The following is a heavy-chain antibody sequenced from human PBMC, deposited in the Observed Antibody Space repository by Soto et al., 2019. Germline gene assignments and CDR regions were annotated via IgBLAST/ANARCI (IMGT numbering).Heavy chain of an antibody. V-gene: IGHV5-51*01. J-gene: IGHJ4*02. D-gene: IGHD6-19*01. Sequence: GESLKISCKGSGYSFISHWIAWVRQTPGKGLEWMGIINPGDSDVRYSPSFQGQVTISADKSINTAYLQWSSLKASDTATYYCTRPQSSGWYDYWGQGTLVTVSS. CDR1: GYSFISHW. CDR3: TRPQSSGWYDY. CDR2: INPGDSDV.